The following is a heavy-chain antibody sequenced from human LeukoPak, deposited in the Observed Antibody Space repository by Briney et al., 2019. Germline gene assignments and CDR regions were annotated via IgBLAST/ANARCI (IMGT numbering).Heavy chain of an antibody. CDR2: IYYRGST. V-gene: IGHV4-39*01. Sequence: PSETLSLTCTASGGSISSSSYYWGWIRQPPGKGLEWIGTIYYRGSTYYNPSLKSRVTISVDTSKKQCSPKLSSVTAADTAVYYCARHEAAYCGGDCYLRAFDIWGQGTMVTVSS. CDR1: GGSISSSSYY. D-gene: IGHD2-21*02. CDR3: ARHEAAYCGGDCYLRAFDI. J-gene: IGHJ3*02.